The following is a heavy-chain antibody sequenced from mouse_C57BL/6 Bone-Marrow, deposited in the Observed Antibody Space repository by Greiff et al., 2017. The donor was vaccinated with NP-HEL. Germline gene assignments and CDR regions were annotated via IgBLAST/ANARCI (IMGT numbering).Heavy chain of an antibody. J-gene: IGHJ4*01. Sequence: EVQLQQSGPELVKPGASVKIPCKASGYTFTDYNMDWVKQSHGKSLEWIGDINPNNGGTIYNEKFKGKATLTVDKSSSTAYMELRSLTSEDTAVYYCARSEAWWIGAMDYWGQGTSVTVSS. V-gene: IGHV1-18*01. CDR2: INPNNGGT. D-gene: IGHD1-1*02. CDR1: GYTFTDYN. CDR3: ARSEAWWIGAMDY.